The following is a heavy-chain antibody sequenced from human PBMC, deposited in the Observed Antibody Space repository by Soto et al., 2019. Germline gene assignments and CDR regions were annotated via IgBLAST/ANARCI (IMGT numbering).Heavy chain of an antibody. D-gene: IGHD4-4*01. CDR2: INKDGSST. CDR3: ARDDYLDYSNY. J-gene: IGHJ4*02. V-gene: IGHV3-74*01. Sequence: PGGSLRISCAASGFIFSTYSMHWVRQAPGKGLVWVSNINKDGSSTTYADSVKGRFTISRDNAKNTLYLQMNSLRAGDTAVYYCARDDYLDYSNYWGQGTLVTVSS. CDR1: GFIFSTYS.